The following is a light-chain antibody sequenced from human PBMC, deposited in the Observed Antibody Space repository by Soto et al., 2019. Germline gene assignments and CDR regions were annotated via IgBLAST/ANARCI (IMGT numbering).Light chain of an antibody. J-gene: IGKJ1*01. CDR3: QQYDSPWT. V-gene: IGKV3-20*01. CDR2: DTS. CDR1: QSVSNSY. Sequence: EIVLTQSPGTLSLSPVERATLSFMASQSVSNSYLAWYQQKPGQAPRLVISDTSDRATGIPDRFSGSGSGTDFTLTISRLETEDFAVYYCQQYDSPWTFGQGTKVDIK.